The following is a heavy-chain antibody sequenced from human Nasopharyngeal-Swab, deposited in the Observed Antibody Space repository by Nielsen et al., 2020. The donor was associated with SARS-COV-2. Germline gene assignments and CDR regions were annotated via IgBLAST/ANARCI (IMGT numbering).Heavy chain of an antibody. D-gene: IGHD7-27*01. J-gene: IGHJ4*02. V-gene: IGHV3-9*01. Sequence: SLKISCAASGFTFDDYAMHWVRQAPGKGLEWVSGISWNSGSTGYADSVKGRFTISRDNAENSLYLQMNSLRAEDTALYYCAKDGGGLTGDLYYFDYWGQGTLVTVSS. CDR1: GFTFDDYA. CDR2: ISWNSGST. CDR3: AKDGGGLTGDLYYFDY.